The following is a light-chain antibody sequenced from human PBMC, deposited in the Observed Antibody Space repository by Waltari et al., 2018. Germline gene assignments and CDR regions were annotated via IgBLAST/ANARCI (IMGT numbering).Light chain of an antibody. CDR3: QHYVCLPVT. V-gene: IGKV3-20*01. Sequence: SCSAGQGVSRALAWYQRSPGQAPRLLIYCASNRATGIPDRFSGSGSGTDFSLIISRLEPEDFAVYYCQHYVCLPVTFGQGTKVEIK. CDR2: CAS. CDR1: QGVSRA. J-gene: IGKJ1*01.